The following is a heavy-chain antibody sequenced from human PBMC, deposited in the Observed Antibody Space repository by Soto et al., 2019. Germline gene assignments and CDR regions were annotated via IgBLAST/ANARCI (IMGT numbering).Heavy chain of an antibody. D-gene: IGHD2-2*02. CDR3: ARPDCISTSCYSAYYYGMDV. J-gene: IGHJ6*02. Sequence: QVQLVQSGAEVKKPGSSVKVSCKASGGTFSSYAISWVRQAPGQGLEWMGGIIPILGTANYAQKFQGRVTITADESTSTAYMELSSLRSEDTAVYYCARPDCISTSCYSAYYYGMDVWGQGTTVTVSS. CDR2: IIPILGTA. V-gene: IGHV1-69*12. CDR1: GGTFSSYA.